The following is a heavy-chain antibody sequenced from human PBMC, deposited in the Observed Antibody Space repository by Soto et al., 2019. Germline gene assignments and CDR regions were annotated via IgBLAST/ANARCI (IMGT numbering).Heavy chain of an antibody. V-gene: IGHV4-61*01. Sequence: PSETLSLTCTVSGGSVSSGSYYWSWIRQPPGKGLEWIGYIYYSGSTNYNPSLKSRVTISVDTSKNQFSLKLSSVTAADTAVYYCARDPNIVATMGSIYYYYGMDVWGQGTTVTVSS. CDR2: IYYSGST. CDR3: ARDPNIVATMGSIYYYYGMDV. J-gene: IGHJ6*02. D-gene: IGHD5-12*01. CDR1: GGSVSSGSYY.